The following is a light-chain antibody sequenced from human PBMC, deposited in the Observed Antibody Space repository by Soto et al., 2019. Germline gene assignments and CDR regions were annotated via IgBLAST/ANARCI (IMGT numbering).Light chain of an antibody. Sequence: EMVLTKSPGTLSLSPGERATLSCRALHSGSSNNLAWYQGKPGQAPRLLIYGASSRATAIPDRFSASGSGTDFTLTISRLEPEDFAVYFCQRYGSSPQTFGQGTSVEIK. CDR2: GAS. J-gene: IGKJ1*01. CDR1: HSGSSNN. CDR3: QRYGSSPQT. V-gene: IGKV3-20*01.